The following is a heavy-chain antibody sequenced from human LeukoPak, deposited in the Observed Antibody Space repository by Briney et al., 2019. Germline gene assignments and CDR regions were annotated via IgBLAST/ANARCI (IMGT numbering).Heavy chain of an antibody. Sequence: PSETLSLTCTVSGGFISSGGYFWSWIRQHPGKGLEWIGFIYYSGSTYYNPSLKSRVTISVDTSKNQFSLKLNSVTAADTAVYYCARVLHRNFDYWGQGTLVTVSS. V-gene: IGHV4-31*03. CDR1: GGFISSGGYF. CDR2: IYYSGST. J-gene: IGHJ4*02. CDR3: ARVLHRNFDY.